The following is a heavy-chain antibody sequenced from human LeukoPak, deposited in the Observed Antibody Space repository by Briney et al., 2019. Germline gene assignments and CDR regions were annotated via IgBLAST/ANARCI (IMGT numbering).Heavy chain of an antibody. CDR3: ARDYYGMGDY. Sequence: GGSLRLSCAASGFTFSSYAMHWVRQAPGKGLEWAPVISYDGSNKYYADSVKGRFTISRDNSKNTLYLQMNSLRAEDTAVYYCARDYYGMGDYWGQGTLVTVSS. CDR1: GFTFSSYA. D-gene: IGHD4-17*01. CDR2: ISYDGSNK. J-gene: IGHJ4*02. V-gene: IGHV3-30*04.